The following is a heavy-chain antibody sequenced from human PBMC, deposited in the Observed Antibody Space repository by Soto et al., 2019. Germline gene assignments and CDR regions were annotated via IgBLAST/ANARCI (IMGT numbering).Heavy chain of an antibody. CDR3: ARNYGGNSYAFDI. V-gene: IGHV3-64*01. J-gene: IGHJ3*02. CDR1: GFTFSSYA. CDR2: ISSNGGST. Sequence: PGGSLRLSCAASGFTFSSYAMHWVRQAPGKGLEYVSAISSNGGSTYYANSVKDRFTISRDNSKNTLYLQMGSLRAEDMAVYYCARNYGGNSYAFDIWGQGTMVTVSS. D-gene: IGHD2-21*02.